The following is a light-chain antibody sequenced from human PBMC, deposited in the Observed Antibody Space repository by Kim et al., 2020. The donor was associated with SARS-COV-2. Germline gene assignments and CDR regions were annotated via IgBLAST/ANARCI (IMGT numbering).Light chain of an antibody. J-gene: IGKJ4*01. V-gene: IGKV1-9*01. CDR2: AAS. CDR1: QGVSTY. CDR3: QQLNSYPLT. Sequence: DIQLTQSPSFLSASVGDRVTITCRASQGVSTYLAWYQQKPGKVPKLLIYAASTLQSGVPPRFSGSGSGTEFTLTISSLQPEDFSTYYCQQLNSYPLTFCGGTKVDIK.